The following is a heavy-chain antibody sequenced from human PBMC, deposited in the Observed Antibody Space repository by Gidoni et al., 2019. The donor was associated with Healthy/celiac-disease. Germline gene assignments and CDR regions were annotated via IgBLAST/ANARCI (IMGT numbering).Heavy chain of an antibody. CDR3: AREEQQLNHYYFDY. CDR2: ISYDGSNN. D-gene: IGHD6-13*01. Sequence: QVQLVESGGGVVDPGRSVRLSCAASGVTVSSYGMHWVRQAPGKGLGWVAVISYDGSNNYYADSVKGRFTISRDNSKNTLYLQMNSLRAEDTAVYYCAREEQQLNHYYFDYWGQGTLVTVSS. V-gene: IGHV3-30*03. J-gene: IGHJ4*02. CDR1: GVTVSSYG.